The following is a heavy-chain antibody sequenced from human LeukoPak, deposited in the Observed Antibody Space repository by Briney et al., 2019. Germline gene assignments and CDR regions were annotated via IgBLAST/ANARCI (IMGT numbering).Heavy chain of an antibody. CDR2: INPSGGST. Sequence: ASVKVSCKASGYTFTSYYMHWVRQAPGQGLEWMGIINPSGGSTSYAQKFQGRVTMTRDTSTSTVYMELSSLRSEDTAVYYCARVFLADYYDSSGFVLSYFDYWGQGTLVTVSS. V-gene: IGHV1-46*01. J-gene: IGHJ4*02. CDR1: GYTFTSYY. CDR3: ARVFLADYYDSSGFVLSYFDY. D-gene: IGHD3-22*01.